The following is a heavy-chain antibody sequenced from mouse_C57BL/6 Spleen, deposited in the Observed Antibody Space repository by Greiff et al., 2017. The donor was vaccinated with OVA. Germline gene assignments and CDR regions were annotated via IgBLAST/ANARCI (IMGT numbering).Heavy chain of an antibody. CDR2: IYPSDGDT. V-gene: IGHV1-61*01. J-gene: IGHJ3*01. CDR1: GYTFTSYW. D-gene: IGHD2-1*01. Sequence: QVQLQQPGAELVRPGSSVKLSCTASGYTFTSYWMDWVKQRPGQGLEWIGNIYPSDGDTHYNHKFKDKATLTVDKSSSTAYMQLSSLTTEDSAVYYCARVYGNAPGFAYWGQGTLVTVSA. CDR3: ARVYGNAPGFAY.